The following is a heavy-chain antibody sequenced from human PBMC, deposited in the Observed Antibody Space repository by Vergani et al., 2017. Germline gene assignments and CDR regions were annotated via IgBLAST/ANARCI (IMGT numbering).Heavy chain of an antibody. Sequence: QVQLQESGPGLVKPSETLTLTCDVSDSSIMTNPYWGWFRQSPGKGRVWIGCIHHSGDTHYNSSLKSRVSISIVSSSKFSLSLTSVTAAETAIYYCARHRGSGGFFPSSYFYGMDVWGPGTTVPVSS. J-gene: IGHJ6*02. CDR2: IHHSGDT. CDR1: DSSIMTNPY. CDR3: ARHRGSGGFFPSSYFYGMDV. D-gene: IGHD3-10*01. V-gene: IGHV4-38-2*01.